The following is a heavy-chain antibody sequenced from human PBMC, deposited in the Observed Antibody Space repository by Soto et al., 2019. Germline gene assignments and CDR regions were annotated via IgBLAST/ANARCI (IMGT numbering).Heavy chain of an antibody. Sequence: LSETLSLTSAVSGGSIRSGGYSWSWIRQPPGKGLEWIGYIYHSGSTYYNPSLKSRVTISVDTSKNQFSLKLTSVTAADTAVYYCARDKITGLFDYWGQGTLVTVSS. J-gene: IGHJ4*02. D-gene: IGHD2-8*02. CDR3: ARDKITGLFDY. V-gene: IGHV4-30-2*01. CDR2: IYHSGST. CDR1: GGSIRSGGYS.